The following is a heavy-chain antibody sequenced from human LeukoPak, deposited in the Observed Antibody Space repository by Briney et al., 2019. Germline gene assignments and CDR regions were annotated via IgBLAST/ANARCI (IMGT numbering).Heavy chain of an antibody. D-gene: IGHD3-3*01. Sequence: ESGPVLVKPTETLTLTCTVSGFSLSNARMGVSWIRQPPGKALEWLAHIFSNDEKSYSTSLKSRLTISKDTSKSQVVLTMTNMDPVDTATYYCARIRGVWSGYYPPLYYYYYMDVWGKGTTVTVSS. CDR2: IFSNDEK. CDR1: GFSLSNARMG. V-gene: IGHV2-26*02. CDR3: ARIRGVWSGYYPPLYYYYYMDV. J-gene: IGHJ6*03.